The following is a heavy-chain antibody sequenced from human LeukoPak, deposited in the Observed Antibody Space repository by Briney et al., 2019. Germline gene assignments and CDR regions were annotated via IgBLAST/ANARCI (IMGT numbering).Heavy chain of an antibody. D-gene: IGHD3-9*01. J-gene: IGHJ5*02. CDR2: IYYSGST. CDR3: ARILRYFDWRGFDP. Sequence: SETLSLTCTVSGGSISSSSYYWGWIRQPPGKGLEWIGSIYYSGSTYYNPSLKSRVTISVDTSKNQFSLKLSSVTAADTAVYYCARILRYFDWRGFDPWGQGTLVTVSS. V-gene: IGHV4-39*07. CDR1: GGSISSSSYY.